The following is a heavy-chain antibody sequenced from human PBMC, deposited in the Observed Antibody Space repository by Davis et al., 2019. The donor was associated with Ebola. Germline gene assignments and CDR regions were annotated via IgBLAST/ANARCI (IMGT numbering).Heavy chain of an antibody. CDR2: ISSSSSYI. CDR1: GFTFSDYA. D-gene: IGHD2/OR15-2a*01. Sequence: GESLKISCAASGFTFSDYAMHWVRQAPGKGLEWVSSISSSSSYIYYADSVKGRFTISRDNAKNSLYLQMNSLRAEDTAVYYCASVLATLFDYWGQGTLVTVSS. V-gene: IGHV3-21*01. CDR3: ASVLATLFDY. J-gene: IGHJ4*02.